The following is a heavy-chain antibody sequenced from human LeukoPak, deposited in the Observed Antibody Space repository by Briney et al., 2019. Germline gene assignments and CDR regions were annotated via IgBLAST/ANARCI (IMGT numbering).Heavy chain of an antibody. V-gene: IGHV3-7*01. CDR1: GFTFSSYW. J-gene: IGHJ4*02. Sequence: PGGSLRLSCAASGFTFSSYWMSWVRQAPGKGPEWVANIKQDGSEKYYVDSVKGRFTISRDNAKNSLYLQMNSLRAEDTAVYYCARGGMITFGGVIGDFDYWGQGTLVTVSS. CDR2: IKQDGSEK. CDR3: ARGGMITFGGVIGDFDY. D-gene: IGHD3-16*02.